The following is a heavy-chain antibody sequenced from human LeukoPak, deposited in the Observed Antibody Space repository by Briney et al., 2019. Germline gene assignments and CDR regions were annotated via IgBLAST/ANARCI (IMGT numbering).Heavy chain of an antibody. J-gene: IGHJ5*01. CDR3: ARCDSGGWFFDS. D-gene: IGHD6-19*01. CDR1: GGSFSGYS. V-gene: IGHV4-34*01. CDR2: INQSGST. Sequence: PSETLSLTCAVSGGSFSGYSWNWIRQPPGKGLEWIGEINQSGSTKYNPSLKSRVTISIDTSKSQFSMRLNSVTAADTALYYCARCDSGGWFFDSWGQEPWSPSPQ.